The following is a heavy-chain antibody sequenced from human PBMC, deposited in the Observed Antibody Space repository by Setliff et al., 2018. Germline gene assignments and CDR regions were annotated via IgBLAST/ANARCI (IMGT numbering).Heavy chain of an antibody. CDR3: ARRRRFDSGGPRSPWYFDL. J-gene: IGHJ2*01. D-gene: IGHD3-22*01. V-gene: IGHV5-51*01. CDR2: IYPDDSDT. Sequence: PGESLKISCKASGYNFLDYWIGWVRQMPGKGLEWMGIIYPDDSDTRYSPSVQGPFTISADKSISTAYLQWSSLKASDTACYYCARRRRFDSGGPRSPWYFDLWGRGTLVTVSS. CDR1: GYNFLDYW.